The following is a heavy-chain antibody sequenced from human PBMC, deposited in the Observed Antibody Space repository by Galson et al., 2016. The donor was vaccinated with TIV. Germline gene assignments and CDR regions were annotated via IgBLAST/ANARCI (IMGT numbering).Heavy chain of an antibody. J-gene: IGHJ6*02. CDR1: GYPFTAYY. Sequence: SVKVSCKASGYPFTAYYIHWVRQAPGQGPEWMGWINPNGDDTNYAQRFQGRVSMTRDTSISTAYMELSRLRSDDTAVFFCARGFDYGFAFYYGMDVWGQGTTVTVSS. V-gene: IGHV1-2*02. D-gene: IGHD3-10*01. CDR2: INPNGDDT. CDR3: ARGFDYGFAFYYGMDV.